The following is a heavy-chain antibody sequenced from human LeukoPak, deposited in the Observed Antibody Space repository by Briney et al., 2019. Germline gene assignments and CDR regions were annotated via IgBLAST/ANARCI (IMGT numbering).Heavy chain of an antibody. CDR3: ARARSWPRDAFDI. Sequence: SVKVSCKASGYTFNNYAINWVRQAPGQGLEWMGGIIPIFGTANYAQKFQGRVTITADESTSTAYMELSSLRSEDTAVYYCARARSWPRDAFDIWGQGTMVTVSS. D-gene: IGHD6-13*01. J-gene: IGHJ3*02. V-gene: IGHV1-69*13. CDR1: GYTFNNYA. CDR2: IIPIFGTA.